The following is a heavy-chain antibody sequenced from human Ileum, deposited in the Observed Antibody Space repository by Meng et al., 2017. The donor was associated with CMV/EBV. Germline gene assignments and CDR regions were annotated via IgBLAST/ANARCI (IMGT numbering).Heavy chain of an antibody. CDR1: GYTFTDYY. J-gene: IGHJ3*01. CDR2: IHPNSGGT. Sequence: ASVKVSCKASGYTFTDYYNHWARQAPGQGLEWMGWIHPNSGGTKSAQKFQGSVTMTRDTSISTAYMELSRLTSADTAVYYCVRVSGSYLGAFDVWGQGTLVTVSS. V-gene: IGHV1-2*02. D-gene: IGHD3-10*01. CDR3: VRVSGSYLGAFDV.